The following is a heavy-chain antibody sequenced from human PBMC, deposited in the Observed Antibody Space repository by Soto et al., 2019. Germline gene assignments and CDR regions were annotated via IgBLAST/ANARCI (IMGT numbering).Heavy chain of an antibody. D-gene: IGHD2-2*01. CDR1: GFTFSSYW. CDR3: TARYCSSTSCYHFDY. Sequence: GGSLRLSCAASGFTFSSYWMHWVRQDPGRGLVWVSRISPDGRTTDYGDSVKGRFTISRDNAKNTLYLQLNSLRAEDTAVYYCTARYCSSTSCYHFDYWGQGTLVTVSS. J-gene: IGHJ4*02. V-gene: IGHV3-74*01. CDR2: ISPDGRTT.